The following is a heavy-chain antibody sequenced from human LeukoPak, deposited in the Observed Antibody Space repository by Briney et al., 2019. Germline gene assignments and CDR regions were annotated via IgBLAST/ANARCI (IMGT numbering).Heavy chain of an antibody. CDR3: ARXPAVTTPXALYFDY. Sequence: PSETLSLTCAVYGGSFSGYYWSWIRQPPGKGLEWIGEINHSGSTNYNPSLKSRVTISVDTSKNQFSLKLSSVTAADTAVYYCARXPAVTTPXALYFDYWGQGTLVTVSS. J-gene: IGHJ4*02. CDR2: INHSGST. CDR1: GGSFSGYY. V-gene: IGHV4-34*01. D-gene: IGHD4-17*01.